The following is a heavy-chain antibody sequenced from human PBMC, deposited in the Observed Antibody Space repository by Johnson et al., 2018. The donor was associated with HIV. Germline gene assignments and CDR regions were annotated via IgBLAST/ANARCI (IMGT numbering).Heavy chain of an antibody. CDR2: INSDGSST. CDR1: GFTFSNAW. CDR3: ASLEPVAVTGVAFDI. V-gene: IGHV3-74*02. D-gene: IGHD6-19*01. Sequence: VQLVESGGDLVKPGGSLRLSCAASGFTFSNAWMSWVRQAPGKRLEWVSRINSDGSSTSYADSVKGRFTISRDNAKNTLYLQMNSLRAEDTAVYYCASLEPVAVTGVAFDIWGQGTMVTVSS. J-gene: IGHJ3*02.